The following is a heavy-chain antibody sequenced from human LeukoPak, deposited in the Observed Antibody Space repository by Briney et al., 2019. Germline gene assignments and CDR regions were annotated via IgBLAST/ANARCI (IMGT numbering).Heavy chain of an antibody. Sequence: PGGSLRLSCAASGFTFSSYGMHWVRQAPGKGLEWVALGRFTISRDNSKNTLYLQMNSLRAEDTAVYYCARVGYWGQGTLVTVSS. CDR3: ARVGY. CDR1: GFTFSSYG. D-gene: IGHD2-15*01. V-gene: IGHV3-30*02. J-gene: IGHJ4*02.